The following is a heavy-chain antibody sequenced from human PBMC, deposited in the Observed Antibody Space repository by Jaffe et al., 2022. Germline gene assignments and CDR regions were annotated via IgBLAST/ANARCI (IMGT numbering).Heavy chain of an antibody. Sequence: QVTLKESGPVLVKPTETLTLTCTVSGFSLSNARMGVSWIRQPPGKALEWLAHIFSNDEKSYSTSLKSRLTISKDTSKSQVVLTMTNMDPVDTATYYCARIANGGSCYSPVICRQNWFDPWGQGTLVTVSS. CDR3: ARIANGGSCYSPVICRQNWFDP. D-gene: IGHD2-15*01. CDR1: GFSLSNARMG. CDR2: IFSNDEK. V-gene: IGHV2-26*01. J-gene: IGHJ5*02.